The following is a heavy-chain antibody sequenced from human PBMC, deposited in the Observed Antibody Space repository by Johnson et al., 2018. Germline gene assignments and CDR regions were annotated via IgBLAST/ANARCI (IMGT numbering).Heavy chain of an antibody. Sequence: QVQLVQSGAEVKKPGASVKVSCKASGYTFTSYAMHWVRQAPGQRLEWMGWINAGNGNTKYSQKFQGRVTMTRDTSASTADMELTSMRSEDRAVYYCASTVCCSSTRCYSVEAFDIWGQGKMVTVSS. CDR1: GYTFTSYA. V-gene: IGHV1-3*01. CDR2: INAGNGNT. CDR3: ASTVCCSSTRCYSVEAFDI. D-gene: IGHD2-2*01. J-gene: IGHJ3*02.